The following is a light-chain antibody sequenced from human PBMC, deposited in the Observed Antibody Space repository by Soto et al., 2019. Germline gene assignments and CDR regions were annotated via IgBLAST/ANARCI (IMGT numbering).Light chain of an antibody. J-gene: IGKJ5*01. V-gene: IGKV1-9*01. CDR2: AAY. Sequence: IQFSQSPSLLXXXXXYRXXXTCRARQGISSYLAWYQQQPGKAPKLLIYAAYTLQSGVTSRFSGSGSGTEFTLTISRLQPEDSATYYCQQLNSSPITFGQGTRLEIK. CDR1: QGISSY. CDR3: QQLNSSPIT.